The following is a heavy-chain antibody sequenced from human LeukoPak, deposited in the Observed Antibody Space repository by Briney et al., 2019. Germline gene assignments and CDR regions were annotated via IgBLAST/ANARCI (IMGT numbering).Heavy chain of an antibody. CDR3: ARDQRPITKYYDSSGYHDY. J-gene: IGHJ4*02. D-gene: IGHD3-22*01. CDR1: GYTFTGYY. Sequence: ASVKVSCKDSGYTFTGYYMHWVRQAPGQGLEWMGRINPNSGGTNYAQKFQGRVTMTRDTSISTAYMELSRLRSDDTAVYYCARDQRPITKYYDSSGYHDYWGQGTLVTVSS. V-gene: IGHV1-2*06. CDR2: INPNSGGT.